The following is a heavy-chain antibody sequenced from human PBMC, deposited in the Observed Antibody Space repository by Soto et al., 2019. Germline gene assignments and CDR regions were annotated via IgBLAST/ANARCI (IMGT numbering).Heavy chain of an antibody. J-gene: IGHJ6*03. D-gene: IGHD2-2*01. CDR3: AGDTRIVVVQAAMYGDYYYYMDV. V-gene: IGHV3-64*01. CDR1: GFTFSSYA. Sequence: GGSLRLSCAASGFTFSSYAMHWVRQAPGKGLEYVSAISSNGGSAYYANSVKGRFTISRDNSKNTLYLQMGSLRAEDMAVYYCAGDTRIVVVQAAMYGDYYYYMDVWGKGTTVTVSS. CDR2: ISSNGGSA.